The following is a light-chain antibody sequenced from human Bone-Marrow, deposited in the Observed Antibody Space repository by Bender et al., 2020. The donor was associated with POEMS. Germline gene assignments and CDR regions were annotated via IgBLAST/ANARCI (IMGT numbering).Light chain of an antibody. V-gene: IGLV2-8*01. CDR1: NSDVGAYKY. Sequence: QSALTQPPSASGSPGQSVTISCTGTNSDVGAYKYVSWYQQHPGKAPKLLIFEVNKRPSGVSDRFSGSKSGYTASLTISGLQADDEADYYCSSYMTDYPVFGGGTRLTVL. CDR2: EVN. CDR3: SSYMTDYPV. J-gene: IGLJ3*02.